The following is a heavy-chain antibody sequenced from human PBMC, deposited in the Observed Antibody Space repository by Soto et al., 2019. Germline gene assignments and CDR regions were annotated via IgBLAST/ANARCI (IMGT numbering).Heavy chain of an antibody. D-gene: IGHD6-25*01. V-gene: IGHV4-30-2*01. CDR2: FYHSGGT. J-gene: IGHJ2*01. CDR3: ARGIAATGPYWYFDL. CDR1: GGSINSGGYS. Sequence: PSETLSLTCAVSGGSINSGGYSWSWIRQPPGKGLEWIGYFYHSGGTSYSPSLKSRATISLDRSKNQFSLKLNSVTAADTAVYYCARGIAATGPYWYFDLWGRGSLVTSPQ.